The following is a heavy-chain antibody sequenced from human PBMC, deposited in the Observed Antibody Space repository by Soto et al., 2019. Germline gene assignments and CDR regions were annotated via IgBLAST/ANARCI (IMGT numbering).Heavy chain of an antibody. D-gene: IGHD5-18*01. V-gene: IGHV4-34*01. CDR3: ARGTAMVDY. CDR2: INHSGST. CDR1: GGSFSVYY. J-gene: IGHJ4*02. Sequence: PENLSLTCVFYGGSFSVYYWGWIRQPPGKGLEWIREINHSGSTNYNPSLKSRVTISVDTSKNQFSLKLSSVTAADTALYYCARGTAMVDYWGQGTLVPVSS.